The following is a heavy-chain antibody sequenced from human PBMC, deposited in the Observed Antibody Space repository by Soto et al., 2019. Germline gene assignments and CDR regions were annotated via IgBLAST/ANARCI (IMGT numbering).Heavy chain of an antibody. Sequence: ASVKVSCKASGGSFRSYAFSWVRQAPGQGLEWMGVINPSGDGTSYAQKFQGRVTMTRDTSTSTVYMELSSLRSEDTAVYYCARVALGYDYADVWGQGTTVTVSS. CDR1: GGSFRSYA. D-gene: IGHD4-17*01. V-gene: IGHV1-46*01. CDR3: ARVALGYDYADV. CDR2: INPSGDGT. J-gene: IGHJ6*02.